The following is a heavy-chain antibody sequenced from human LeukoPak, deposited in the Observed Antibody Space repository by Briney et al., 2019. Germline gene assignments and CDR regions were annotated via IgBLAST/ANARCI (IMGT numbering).Heavy chain of an antibody. D-gene: IGHD5-12*01. CDR2: ISSSSSTI. CDR3: ATKLGSGYDYVY. Sequence: GRSLRLSCAASGFTFSSYSMNWVRQAPGKGLEWVSYISSSSSTIYYADSVKGRFTISRDNSKNTLYLQMTSLRAEDTAVYYCATKLGSGYDYVYWGQGTLVTVSS. CDR1: GFTFSSYS. J-gene: IGHJ4*02. V-gene: IGHV3-48*01.